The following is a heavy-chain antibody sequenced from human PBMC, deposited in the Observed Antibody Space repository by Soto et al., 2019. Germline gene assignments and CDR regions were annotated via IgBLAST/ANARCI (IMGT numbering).Heavy chain of an antibody. Sequence: KSSETLSLTCPVSGDSISSPSYYWGWIRQSPEKGLEWIGSIYYSGSTYYKPSLKSRVTISIDTSKNQFSLKLHFVTVADTAIYYCVRQMGRGWFAPWGQGTLVTVSS. D-gene: IGHD3-10*01. CDR3: VRQMGRGWFAP. J-gene: IGHJ5*02. CDR2: IYYSGST. CDR1: GDSISSPSYY. V-gene: IGHV4-39*01.